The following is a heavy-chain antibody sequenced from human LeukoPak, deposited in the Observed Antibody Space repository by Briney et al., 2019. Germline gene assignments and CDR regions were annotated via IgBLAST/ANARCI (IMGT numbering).Heavy chain of an antibody. J-gene: IGHJ4*02. Sequence: GGSLRLSCAASGFTVSSNYMSWVRQAPGKGLEWVSVIYSGGSTYYADSVKGRFTISRDNSKNTLYLQMNSLRAEDTALYYCARAMGMGGYYYDYWGQGTLVTVSS. V-gene: IGHV3-53*01. CDR3: ARAMGMGGYYYDY. CDR2: IYSGGST. CDR1: GFTVSSNY. D-gene: IGHD3-22*01.